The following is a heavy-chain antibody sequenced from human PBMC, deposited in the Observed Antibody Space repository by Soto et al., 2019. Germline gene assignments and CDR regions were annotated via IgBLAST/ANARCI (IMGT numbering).Heavy chain of an antibody. CDR3: ARDTIPIVATSKRQTNWFDP. J-gene: IGHJ5*02. CDR2: IIPIFGTA. CDR1: GGTFSSYA. V-gene: IGHV1-69*06. Sequence: SVKVSCKASGGTFSSYAISWVRQAPGQGLEWMGGIIPIFGTANYAQKFQGRVTITADKSTSTAYMELSSLRSEDTAVYYCARDTIPIVATSKRQTNWFDPWGQGTLVTVS. D-gene: IGHD5-12*01.